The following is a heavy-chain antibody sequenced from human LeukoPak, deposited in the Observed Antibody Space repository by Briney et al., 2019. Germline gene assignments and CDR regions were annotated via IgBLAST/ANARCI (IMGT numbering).Heavy chain of an antibody. Sequence: SETLSLTCAVYGGSFSGYYWSWIRQPPGKGLEWIGEINHSGSTNYNPSLKSRVTISVDTSKNQFSLKLSSVTAADTAVYYCARAHRWLVPREMDSWGQGTLVTVSS. CDR2: INHSGST. V-gene: IGHV4-34*01. J-gene: IGHJ5*02. CDR1: GGSFSGYY. CDR3: ARAHRWLVPREMDS. D-gene: IGHD6-19*01.